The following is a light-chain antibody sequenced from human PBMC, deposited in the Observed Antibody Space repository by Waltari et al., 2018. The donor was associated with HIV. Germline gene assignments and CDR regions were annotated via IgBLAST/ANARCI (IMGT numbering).Light chain of an antibody. CDR1: LSLTYSSDNKDY. Sequence: DIVVTQSPDSLTLSLGETATMRCTASLSLTYSSDNKDYLAWYQQKPGQPPKLLIYFASARASGVPDRFSGSGSETYFTLTISSLQAEDVAVYYCHQYYSVPLTFGGGTKVEIK. J-gene: IGKJ4*01. CDR2: FAS. CDR3: HQYYSVPLT. V-gene: IGKV4-1*01.